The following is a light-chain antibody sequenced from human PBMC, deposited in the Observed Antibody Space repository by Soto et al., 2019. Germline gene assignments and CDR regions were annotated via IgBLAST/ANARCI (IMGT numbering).Light chain of an antibody. CDR2: DAS. CDR3: QKYNNAMYT. CDR1: QGISNS. V-gene: IGKV1-27*01. Sequence: DIQMTQSPSSLSASVGDTVTITCRASQGISNSLAWYQQKPGKVPMLLIYDASTLQSGVPSRFSGHGSGTSFTLTISSLQPEDAATYYCQKYNNAMYTFGQGTRLEIK. J-gene: IGKJ2*01.